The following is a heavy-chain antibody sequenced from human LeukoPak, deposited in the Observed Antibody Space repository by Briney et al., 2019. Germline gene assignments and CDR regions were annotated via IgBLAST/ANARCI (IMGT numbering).Heavy chain of an antibody. Sequence: GGSLRLSCAASGFTFSSYWMHWVRQAPGKGLVRVSRINSDGSSTSYADSVKGRFTISRDNAKNTLYLQMNSLRAEDTAVYYCTRRGATDAFDIWGQGTVVTVSS. CDR2: INSDGSST. J-gene: IGHJ3*02. CDR1: GFTFSSYW. CDR3: TRRGATDAFDI. D-gene: IGHD1-26*01. V-gene: IGHV3-74*01.